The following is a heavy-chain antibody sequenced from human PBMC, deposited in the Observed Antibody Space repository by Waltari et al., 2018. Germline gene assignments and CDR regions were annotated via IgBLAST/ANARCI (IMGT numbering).Heavy chain of an antibody. V-gene: IGHV4-38-2*01. CDR1: GYSISSGYY. CDR2: IYHSGST. CDR3: ARHAYSSSWYWFDP. J-gene: IGHJ5*02. D-gene: IGHD6-13*01. Sequence: QVQLQESGPGLVKPSETLSLTCAVSGYSISSGYYWGWIRQPPGKGLAWIGSIYHSGSTYYNPSLKSRVTISLDTSKNQFSLKLSSVTAADTAVYYCARHAYSSSWYWFDPWGQGTLVTVSS.